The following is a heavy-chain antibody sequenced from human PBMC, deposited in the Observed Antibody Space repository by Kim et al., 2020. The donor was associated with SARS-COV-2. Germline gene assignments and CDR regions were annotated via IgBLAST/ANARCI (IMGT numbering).Heavy chain of an antibody. D-gene: IGHD5-18*01. CDR2: VSHSRGT. Sequence: SETLSLTCDVSGGSISNNEWWTWVRQPPGRGLEWIGEVSHSRGTNYNPSLQNRVIISVDKSKNYASLRLSSVTAADTAVYYCARQGSIAYGYGYWGQGA. CDR3: ARQGSIAYGYGY. J-gene: IGHJ4*02. CDR1: GGSISNNEW. V-gene: IGHV4-4*02.